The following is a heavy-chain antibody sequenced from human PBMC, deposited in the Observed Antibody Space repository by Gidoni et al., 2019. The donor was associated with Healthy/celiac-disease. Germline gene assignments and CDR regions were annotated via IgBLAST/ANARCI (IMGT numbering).Heavy chain of an antibody. CDR3: AAESGYSYGYIGDYYGMDV. V-gene: IGHV1-58*01. Sequence: QMQLVQSGPEVKKPGTSVKVSCKASGFTFTSSAVQWVRQARGQRLEWIGWIVVGSGNTNYAQKFQERVTITRDMSTSTAYMELSSLRSEDTAVYYCAAESGYSYGYIGDYYGMDVWGQGTTVTVSS. CDR2: IVVGSGNT. D-gene: IGHD5-18*01. J-gene: IGHJ6*02. CDR1: GFTFTSSA.